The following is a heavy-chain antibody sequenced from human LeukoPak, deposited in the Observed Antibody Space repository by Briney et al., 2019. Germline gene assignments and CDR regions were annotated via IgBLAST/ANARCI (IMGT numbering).Heavy chain of an antibody. V-gene: IGHV1-18*01. CDR2: ISAYNGNT. Sequence: ASVKVSCKASGYTFTSYGISWVRQAPGQGLEWMGWISAYNGNTNYAQKLQGRVTMTTDTSTSTAYMELRSLRSDDTAVYYCARSDCSSTNCYTATTWFDPWGQGTLVTVSS. D-gene: IGHD2-2*02. CDR3: ARSDCSSTNCYTATTWFDP. J-gene: IGHJ5*02. CDR1: GYTFTSYG.